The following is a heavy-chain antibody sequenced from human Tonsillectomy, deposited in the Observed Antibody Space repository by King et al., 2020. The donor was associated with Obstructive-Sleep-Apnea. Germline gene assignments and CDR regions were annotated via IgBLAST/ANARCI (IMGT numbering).Heavy chain of an antibody. CDR3: AHALGYWSSTSVLWRFIAAAGTHGAYDY. V-gene: IGHV2-5*01. CDR1: GFSLSTSRVG. J-gene: IGHJ4*02. Sequence: TLKESGPTLVKPTQTLTLTCTFSGFSLSTSRVGVGWIRQPPGKALEWLALIYWNDDKRYSPSLKSRLTITKDTSKNQVVLTMTNMDPVDTATYYCAHALGYWSSTSVLWRFIAAAGTHGAYDYWGQGTLVTVSS. D-gene: IGHD2-2*01. CDR2: IYWNDDK.